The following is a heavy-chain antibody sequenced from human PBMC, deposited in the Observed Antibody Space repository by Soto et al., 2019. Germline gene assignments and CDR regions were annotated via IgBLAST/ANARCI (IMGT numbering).Heavy chain of an antibody. CDR1: GFTFSSYG. Sequence: GGSLRLCCAASGFTFSSYGMHWVRQAPGKGREWVAVISYDGSNKYYADSVKGRFTISRDNSKNSLYLQMNSLAAGDTAVYYCAGRDGHNRRKAPYYYYYYGMNVWGQGTTVTVSS. V-gene: IGHV3-30*03. J-gene: IGHJ6*02. CDR2: ISYDGSNK. CDR3: AGRDGHNRRKAPYYYYYYGMNV. D-gene: IGHD2-15*01.